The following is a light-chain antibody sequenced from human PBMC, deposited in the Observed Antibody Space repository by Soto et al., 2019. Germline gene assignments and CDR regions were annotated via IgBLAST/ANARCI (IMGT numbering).Light chain of an antibody. CDR3: QQNYNSRWT. CDR1: LPITTY. CDR2: GAS. J-gene: IGKJ1*01. V-gene: IGKV1-39*01. Sequence: DIQMTQSPSSLSASVGDRVTITCRASLPITTYLNWFQQKPGKAPTLLIYGASTLQTGVPSRFNGGGSGTDFTLTISSLQPEDFGTYYWQQNYNSRWTFGQGTEIEI.